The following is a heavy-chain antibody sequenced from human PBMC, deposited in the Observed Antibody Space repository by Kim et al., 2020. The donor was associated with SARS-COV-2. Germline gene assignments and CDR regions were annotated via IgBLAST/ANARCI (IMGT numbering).Heavy chain of an antibody. V-gene: IGHV4-34*01. CDR2: INHSGST. CDR1: GGSFSGYY. CDR3: ARGRALRFLEWLRHHPFEWGGGTPFDP. J-gene: IGHJ5*02. D-gene: IGHD3-3*01. Sequence: SETLSLTCAVYGGSFSGYYWSWIRQPPGKGLEWIGEINHSGSTNYNPSLKSRVTISVDTSKNQFSLKLSSVTAADTAVYYCARGRALRFLEWLRHHPFEWGGGTPFDPWGQGTLVTVSS.